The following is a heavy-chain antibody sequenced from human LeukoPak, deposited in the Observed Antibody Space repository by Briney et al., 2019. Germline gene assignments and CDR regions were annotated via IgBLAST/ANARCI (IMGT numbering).Heavy chain of an antibody. J-gene: IGHJ4*02. CDR3: ARVRDRYSYARGYFDS. Sequence: ASVKVSCKASGGTFSSYAISWVRQAPGQGLEWMGGTIPIFGTANSAQKFQGRVRFTAAGSTTTAYMELSRLRSEDAAVDYCARVRDRYSYARGYFDSWGQGTLVTVSS. CDR2: TIPIFGTA. D-gene: IGHD5-18*01. CDR1: GGTFSSYA. V-gene: IGHV1-69*13.